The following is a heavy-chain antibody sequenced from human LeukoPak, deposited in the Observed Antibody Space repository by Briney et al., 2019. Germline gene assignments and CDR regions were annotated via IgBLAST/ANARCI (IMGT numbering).Heavy chain of an antibody. CDR3: ARDRELGY. CDR1: GGSISSYY. CDR2: VYHSGST. Sequence: NTSETLSLTCTVSGGSISSYYWSWIRQPPGKGLEWIGYVYHSGSTNYNPSLKSRVTISVDTSKNQFSLKLYSVTAADTAVYYCARDRELGYWGQGTLVTVSS. V-gene: IGHV4-59*01. D-gene: IGHD1-26*01. J-gene: IGHJ4*02.